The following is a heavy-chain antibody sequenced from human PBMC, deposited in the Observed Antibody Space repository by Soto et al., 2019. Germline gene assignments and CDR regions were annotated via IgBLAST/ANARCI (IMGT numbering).Heavy chain of an antibody. CDR2: IYYSGST. J-gene: IGHJ4*02. CDR1: GGXISSGGSY. D-gene: IGHD5-12*01. Sequence: XLSLTCTVSGGXISSGGSYWSWIRQHPGKGLEWIGYIYYSGSTYYNPSLKSRVTISVETSKNQFSLNLSSVTAADAAVYYCASLRRDGYNLSYWGQGTLVTV. V-gene: IGHV4-31*03. CDR3: ASLRRDGYNLSY.